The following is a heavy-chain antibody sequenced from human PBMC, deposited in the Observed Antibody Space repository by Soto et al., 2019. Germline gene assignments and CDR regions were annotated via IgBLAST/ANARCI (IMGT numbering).Heavy chain of an antibody. CDR3: VKGIWCEY. CDR1: GFPFSSYS. Sequence: GGSLRLSCAASGFPFSSYSMTWVRQAPGEGLEWVSAIRGSDGSTSYADSVKGRFTISRDISKSTLYLQLNSLRAEDTAVYYCVKGIWCEYWGQGTLVTVSS. D-gene: IGHD6-13*01. J-gene: IGHJ4*02. V-gene: IGHV3-23*01. CDR2: IRGSDGST.